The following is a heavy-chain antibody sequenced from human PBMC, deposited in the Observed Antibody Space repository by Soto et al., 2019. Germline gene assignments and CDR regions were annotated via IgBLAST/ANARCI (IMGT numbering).Heavy chain of an antibody. V-gene: IGHV3-30*18. Sequence: ESGGGVVQPGGSLRLSCAASGFTFSSYGMHWVRQAPGKGLEWVAVISYDGSNKYYADSVKGRFTISRDNSKNTLYLQMNSLRAEDTAVYYCAKSGSSGFYYFDYWGQGTLVTVSS. J-gene: IGHJ4*02. CDR3: AKSGSSGFYYFDY. D-gene: IGHD6-19*01. CDR2: ISYDGSNK. CDR1: GFTFSSYG.